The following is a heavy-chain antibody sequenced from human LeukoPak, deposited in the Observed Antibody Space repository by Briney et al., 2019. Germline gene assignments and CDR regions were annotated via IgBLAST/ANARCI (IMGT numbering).Heavy chain of an antibody. CDR3: ARDGPAVRYNWNYNGMDV. V-gene: IGHV3-23*01. J-gene: IGHJ6*01. CDR1: GFTISRYA. Sequence: RGSLRLNCAASGFTISRYAMNWVRQAPGKGLEWFSAISGSGGSTYYADSVKGRFTISRDNSKNTLYLQMNSLRAEDTAVYYCARDGPAVRYNWNYNGMDVWGEGATVTVSS. CDR2: ISGSGGST. D-gene: IGHD1-7*01.